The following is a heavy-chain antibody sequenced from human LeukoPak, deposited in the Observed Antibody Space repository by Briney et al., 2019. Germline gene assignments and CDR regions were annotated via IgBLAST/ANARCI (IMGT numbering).Heavy chain of an antibody. J-gene: IGHJ5*02. Sequence: SVKVSCKASGGTFSSYTISWVRQAPGQGLEWMGRIILILGIANYAQKFQGRVTITADKSTSTAYMELSSLRSEDTAVYYCARDVHGDYGSGWFDPWGQGTLVSVSS. D-gene: IGHD4-17*01. CDR2: IILILGIA. CDR3: ARDVHGDYGSGWFDP. CDR1: GGTFSSYT. V-gene: IGHV1-69*04.